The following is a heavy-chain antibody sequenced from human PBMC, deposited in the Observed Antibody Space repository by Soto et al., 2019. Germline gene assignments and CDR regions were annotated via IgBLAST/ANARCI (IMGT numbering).Heavy chain of an antibody. V-gene: IGHV4-39*01. CDR3: ASITLKLGRLVDY. Sequence: SETLSLTCTVSGGSISSSSYYWGWIRQPPGKGLEWIGSIYYSGSTYYNPSLKSRVTISVDTSKNQFSLKLSSVTAADTAVYYCASITLKLGRLVDYWGQGTLVTVSS. CDR1: GGSISSSSYY. CDR2: IYYSGST. D-gene: IGHD7-27*01. J-gene: IGHJ4*02.